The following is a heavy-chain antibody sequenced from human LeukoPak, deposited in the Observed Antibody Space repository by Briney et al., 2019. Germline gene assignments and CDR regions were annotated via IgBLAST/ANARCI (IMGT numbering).Heavy chain of an antibody. Sequence: GESLKISCKGLGYDFSTYWSAWVRQRPGKGLEWMGIIYPGGSETRYDPSFQGQVTISADRSTSTAYLQWSSLRASDTAMYYCARASRDGYNQNFDHWGQGTLVTVSS. D-gene: IGHD5-24*01. CDR3: ARASRDGYNQNFDH. CDR1: GYDFSTYW. J-gene: IGHJ4*02. CDR2: IYPGGSET. V-gene: IGHV5-51*01.